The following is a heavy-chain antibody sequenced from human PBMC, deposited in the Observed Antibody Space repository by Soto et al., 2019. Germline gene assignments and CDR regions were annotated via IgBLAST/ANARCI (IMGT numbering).Heavy chain of an antibody. CDR3: ARDFFDSSDYTTNWFDP. CDR1: GDSISSGGSS. D-gene: IGHD3-22*01. V-gene: IGHV4-30-2*01. J-gene: IGHJ5*02. CDR2: IYHHGSA. Sequence: SETLSLTCTVSGDSISSGGSSWNWIRQPPGKGLEWIGYIYHHGSAYYNPSLKSRVTISVDTSKNQFSLKLTSVTAADAALYYCARDFFDSSDYTTNWFDPWGQGTLVTVSS.